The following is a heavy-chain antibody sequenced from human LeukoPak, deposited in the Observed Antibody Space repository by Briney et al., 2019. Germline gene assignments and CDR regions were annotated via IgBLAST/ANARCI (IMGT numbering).Heavy chain of an antibody. CDR2: INSDGSST. V-gene: IGHV3-74*01. CDR1: GFTFSSYW. Sequence: GGSLRLSCAASGFTFSSYWMHWVRQAPGKGLVWVSRINSDGSSTSYADSVKGRFTISRDNAKNTLYLQMNSLRAEDTAVYHCARDESLGDFWSGYFDAFDIWGQGTMVTVSS. CDR3: ARDESLGDFWSGYFDAFDI. J-gene: IGHJ3*02. D-gene: IGHD3-3*01.